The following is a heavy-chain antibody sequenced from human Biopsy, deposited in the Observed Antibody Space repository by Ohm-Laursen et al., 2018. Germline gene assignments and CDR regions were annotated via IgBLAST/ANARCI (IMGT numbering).Heavy chain of an antibody. V-gene: IGHV4-30-4*08. CDR3: TRGRTIGGVIGGYYFDS. Sequence: PSETLSLTCSVSGGSINSGDRFWGWVRQWPGKGLEWIGYIYDNGDTYYNPSLMSLVSISADTSKNQVSLKLNSVTAADTAVYYCTRGRTIGGVIGGYYFDSWGQGILVTVSS. CDR2: IYDNGDT. D-gene: IGHD3-16*02. CDR1: GGSINSGDRF. J-gene: IGHJ4*02.